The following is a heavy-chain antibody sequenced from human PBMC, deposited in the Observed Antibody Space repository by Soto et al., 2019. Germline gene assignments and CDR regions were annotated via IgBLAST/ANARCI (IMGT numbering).Heavy chain of an antibody. Sequence: EVQVVESGGGLVKPGGSLTLSCTFTFSLYSMNWVRQAPGKGLGWVASISSGAAYIKYADSVQGRFTISRDNAKSSVSLPMSSLRVEDTAVYFCTRDEGGSYDSWFHPWGQGTQVTVSA. CDR2: ISSGAAYI. V-gene: IGHV3-21*01. J-gene: IGHJ5*02. CDR3: TRDEGGSYDSWFHP. CDR1: TFSLYS. D-gene: IGHD1-26*01.